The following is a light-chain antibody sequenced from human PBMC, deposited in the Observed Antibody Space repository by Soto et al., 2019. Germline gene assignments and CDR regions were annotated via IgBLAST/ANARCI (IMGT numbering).Light chain of an antibody. CDR2: DAS. Sequence: EIVLTQSPATLSLSPGKRATLSRRASQSVSRYLAWYQQKPGQAPRLLIYDASNRATGIPARFSGNGSGTDFTLTISSLEPEDFGVYYCQQRSNWPPLTFGGGTKVDIK. CDR1: QSVSRY. V-gene: IGKV3-11*01. CDR3: QQRSNWPPLT. J-gene: IGKJ4*01.